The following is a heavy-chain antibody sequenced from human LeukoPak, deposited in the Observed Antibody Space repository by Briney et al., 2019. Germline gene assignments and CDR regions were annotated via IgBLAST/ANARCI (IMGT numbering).Heavy chain of an antibody. Sequence: SETLSLTCTVSGGSISSYYWSWIRQPPGKGLEWIGYIYYSGSTNYSPSLKSRVTISVDTSKNQFSLKLSSVTAADTAVYYCARIKYYYDSSGYAHWYFDLWGRGTLVTVSS. V-gene: IGHV4-59*01. J-gene: IGHJ2*01. CDR3: ARIKYYYDSSGYAHWYFDL. CDR2: IYYSGST. D-gene: IGHD3-22*01. CDR1: GGSISSYY.